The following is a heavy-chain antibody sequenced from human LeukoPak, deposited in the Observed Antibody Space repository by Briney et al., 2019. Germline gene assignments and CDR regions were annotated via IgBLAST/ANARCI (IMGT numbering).Heavy chain of an antibody. CDR3: ARGLTYYYGSGGYESTPMDV. V-gene: IGHV1-2*02. CDR2: INPNSGGT. J-gene: IGHJ6*03. D-gene: IGHD3-10*01. CDR1: GYTFTGYY. Sequence: ASVKVSCKASGYTFTGYYMHWVRQAPGQGLEWMGWINPNSGGTNYAQKFQGRVTMTRDTSISTAYMELSRLRSDDTAVYYCARGLTYYYGSGGYESTPMDVWGKGTTVTVSS.